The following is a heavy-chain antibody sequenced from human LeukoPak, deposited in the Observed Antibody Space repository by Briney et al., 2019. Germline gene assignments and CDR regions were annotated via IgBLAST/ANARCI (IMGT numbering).Heavy chain of an antibody. D-gene: IGHD1-14*01. J-gene: IGHJ6*02. V-gene: IGHV1-18*01. Sequence: GASVKVSCKASGYTFTSYGISWVRQAPGQGLEWMGWISAYNGNTNYAQKLQGRVTMTTDTSTSTAYMELRSLRSDDTAVYYCARDKTSLSPQNYYGMDVWGQGTTVTVSS. CDR3: ARDKTSLSPQNYYGMDV. CDR2: ISAYNGNT. CDR1: GYTFTSYG.